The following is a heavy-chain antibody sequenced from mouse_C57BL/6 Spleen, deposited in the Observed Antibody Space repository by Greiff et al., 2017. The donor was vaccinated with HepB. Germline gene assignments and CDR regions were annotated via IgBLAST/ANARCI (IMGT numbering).Heavy chain of an antibody. J-gene: IGHJ3*01. CDR1: GFNIKNTY. V-gene: IGHV14-3*01. CDR3: ARDHYYGAWFAY. CDR2: IDPANGNT. Sequence: EVQLQQSVAELVRPGASVKLSCTASGFNIKNTYMHWVKQRPEQGLEWIGRIDPANGNTKYAPKFPGKATITADTSSNTAYLQLNSLTSEDTAIYYGARDHYYGAWFAYWGQGTLVTVSA. D-gene: IGHD1-2*01.